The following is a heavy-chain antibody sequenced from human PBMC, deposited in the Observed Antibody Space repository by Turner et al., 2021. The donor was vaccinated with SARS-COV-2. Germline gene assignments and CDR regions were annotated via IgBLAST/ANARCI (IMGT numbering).Heavy chain of an antibody. J-gene: IGHJ6*02. CDR2: ISWNSGTI. CDR1: GFTFDDYA. CDR3: AKEFARPDYYYYGMDV. V-gene: IGHV3-9*01. Sequence: EVQLVESGGGLVQPGRSLRLPCAASGFTFDDYAMHWVRQAPGKGLEWVSGISWNSGTIGYADSVKGRFTISRDNAKNSLYLQMNRLRAEDTALYYCAKEFARPDYYYYGMDVWGQGTTVTVSS. D-gene: IGHD6-6*01.